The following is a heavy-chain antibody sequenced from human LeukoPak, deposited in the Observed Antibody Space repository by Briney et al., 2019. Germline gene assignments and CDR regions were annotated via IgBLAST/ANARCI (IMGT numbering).Heavy chain of an antibody. CDR3: AKVTGGTADYFDY. D-gene: IGHD1-1*01. V-gene: IGHV3-23*01. CDR1: GFTFSSYA. CDR2: LSGSADST. J-gene: IGHJ4*02. Sequence: GGSLRLSCAASGFTFSSYAMSWVRQAPGKGLEWVSTLSGSADSTYYADSVRGRFTISRDNSKNTLYLQMNSLRAEDTAVYYCAKVTGGTADYFDYCGQGTLVTVSS.